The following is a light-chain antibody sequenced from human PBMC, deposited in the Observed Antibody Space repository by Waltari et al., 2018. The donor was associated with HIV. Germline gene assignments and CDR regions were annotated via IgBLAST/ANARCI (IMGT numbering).Light chain of an antibody. CDR1: SSDVGGYNY. J-gene: IGLJ2*01. CDR2: DIN. V-gene: IGLV2-23*02. CDR3: CSHAGTTTLV. Sequence: QSALTQPASVSGSPGPSITISCTGPSSDVGGYNYVSWYQQHPGKAPKLMIYDINKRPSGVSNRFSGSKSGNTASLTISGVQAEDEADYYCCSHAGTTTLVFGGGTKLTVL.